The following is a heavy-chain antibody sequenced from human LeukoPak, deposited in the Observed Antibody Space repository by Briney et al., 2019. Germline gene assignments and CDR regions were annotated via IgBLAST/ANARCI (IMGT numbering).Heavy chain of an antibody. V-gene: IGHV4-61*02. CDR2: IYSSGNT. J-gene: IGHJ5*02. Sequence: SETLSLTCIVSGGSISSGSHYWSWIRQPAGKGLEWIGRIYSSGNTNYNPSLKSRVTISLDTSKNQFSLNLSSVTAADTAVYYCAGEVGGSWFDPWGLGTLVTASS. D-gene: IGHD1-26*01. CDR3: AGEVGGSWFDP. CDR1: GGSISSGSHY.